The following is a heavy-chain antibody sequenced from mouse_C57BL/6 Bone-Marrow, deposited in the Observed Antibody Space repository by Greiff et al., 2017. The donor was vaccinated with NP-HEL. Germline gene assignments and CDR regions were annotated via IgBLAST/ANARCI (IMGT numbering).Heavy chain of an antibody. CDR1: GFTFSDYG. CDR2: ISNLAYSI. Sequence: EVMLVESGGGLVQPGGSLKLSCAASGFTFSDYGMAWVRQAPRKGPEWVAFISNLAYSIYYADTVTGRFTISRENAKNTLYLEMSSLRSEDTAMYYCARLGAPYAMDYWGQGTSVTVSS. V-gene: IGHV5-15*04. CDR3: ARLGAPYAMDY. J-gene: IGHJ4*01.